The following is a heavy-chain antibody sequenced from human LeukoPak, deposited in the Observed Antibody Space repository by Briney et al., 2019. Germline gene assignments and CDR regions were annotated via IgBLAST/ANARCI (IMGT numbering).Heavy chain of an antibody. CDR3: AKGYGWEASYYYYYMDV. Sequence: GGSVRLSCAASGSTFSSYGMHWLRQAPGKGLERVAFIRYDGSNKYYADSVKGRFTISRDNSKNTLYLQMNRLRAEDTAVYCAKGYGWEASYYYYYMDVWGKGTTVTISS. V-gene: IGHV3-30*02. J-gene: IGHJ6*03. D-gene: IGHD1-26*01. CDR1: GSTFSSYG. CDR2: IRYDGSNK.